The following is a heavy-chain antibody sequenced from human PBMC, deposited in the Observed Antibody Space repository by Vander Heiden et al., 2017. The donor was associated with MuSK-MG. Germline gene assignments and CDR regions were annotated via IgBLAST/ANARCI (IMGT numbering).Heavy chain of an antibody. J-gene: IGHJ3*02. CDR3: ARARASAVGAFDI. V-gene: IGHV3-74*01. CDR1: GFTLSSYW. CDR2: INSDGSST. D-gene: IGHD1-26*01. Sequence: EVQLVESGGGLVQPGGSLRPSCAASGFTLSSYWMHWVRQAPGKGLVWVSRINSDGSSTSYADAVKGRFTISRDNAKNTLYLQMNSMRAEDTAVYYYARARASAVGAFDIWGQGTMVTVSS.